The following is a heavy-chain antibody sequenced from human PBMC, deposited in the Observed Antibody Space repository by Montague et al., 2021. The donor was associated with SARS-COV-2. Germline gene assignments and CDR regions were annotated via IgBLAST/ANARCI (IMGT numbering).Heavy chain of an antibody. CDR2: TYYRSKWYS. J-gene: IGHJ4*02. Sequence: CAISGYSVSSNSVAWCWIRQSPSRGLEWLGRTYYRSKWYSDYAPSVRGRLTVNPDASKNEFSLELNYVTPEDTAVYYCVRYSGWFYFDFWGQGTLVTVSS. CDR1: GYSVSSNSVA. CDR3: VRYSGWFYFDF. V-gene: IGHV6-1*01. D-gene: IGHD6-19*01.